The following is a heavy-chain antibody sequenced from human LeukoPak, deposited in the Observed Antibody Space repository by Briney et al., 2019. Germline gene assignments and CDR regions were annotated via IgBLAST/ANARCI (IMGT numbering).Heavy chain of an antibody. D-gene: IGHD3-10*01. CDR2: IYSGGST. V-gene: IGHV3-66*04. Sequence: GGSLRLSCAASGFTVSSNYMSWVRQAPGKGLEWVSVIYSGGSTYYADSVKGRFTISRDNSKNTLYLQMNSLRAEDTAVYYCARHGTMVRGVAYFDIWGQGTMVTVSS. CDR1: GFTVSSNY. J-gene: IGHJ3*02. CDR3: ARHGTMVRGVAYFDI.